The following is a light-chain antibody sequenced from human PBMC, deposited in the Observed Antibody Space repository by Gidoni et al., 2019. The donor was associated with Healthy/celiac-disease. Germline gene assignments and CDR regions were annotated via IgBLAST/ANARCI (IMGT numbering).Light chain of an antibody. V-gene: IGKV4-1*01. CDR3: QQYYNTRYT. J-gene: IGKJ2*01. Sequence: DIVMTQSPDSLAVSLGERATIHCKSSQSVLYSSNNKNYLAWYQQKPGQPPKLLIYWASTRESGVPDRFSGSGSGTDFTLTISSLQAEDVAVYYCQQYYNTRYTFGQGTKLEIK. CDR2: WAS. CDR1: QSVLYSSNNKNY.